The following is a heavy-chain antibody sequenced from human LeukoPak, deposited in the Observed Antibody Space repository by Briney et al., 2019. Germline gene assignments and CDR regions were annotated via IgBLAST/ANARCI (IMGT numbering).Heavy chain of an antibody. CDR3: ARTPPKGDIDY. CDR2: MSANSGNT. D-gene: IGHD2-21*02. Sequence: EASVKVSCKTSGYTFINYDINWVRQATGQGLEWLGWMSANSGNTGYAQKFQGRVSMTRATSISTAYLELSSLTFEDTAVYYCARTPPKGDIDYWGQGTLVTVSS. V-gene: IGHV1-8*01. CDR1: GYTFINYD. J-gene: IGHJ4*02.